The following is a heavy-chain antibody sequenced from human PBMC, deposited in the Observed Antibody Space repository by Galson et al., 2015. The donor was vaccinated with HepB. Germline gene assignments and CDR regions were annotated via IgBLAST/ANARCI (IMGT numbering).Heavy chain of an antibody. D-gene: IGHD4-17*01. CDR2: IKQDGSEK. CDR3: ARDRDDYGDYSVFEGTY. V-gene: IGHV3-7*03. J-gene: IGHJ4*02. CDR1: GFTFSSYW. Sequence: SLRLSCAASGFTFSSYWMSWVRQAPGKGLEWVANIKQDGSEKYYVDSVKGRFTISRDNAKNSLYLQMNSLRAEDTAVYYCARDRDDYGDYSVFEGTYWGQGTLVTVSS.